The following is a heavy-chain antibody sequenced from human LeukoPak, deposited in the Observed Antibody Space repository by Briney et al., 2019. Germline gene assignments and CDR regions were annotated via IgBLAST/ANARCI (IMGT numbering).Heavy chain of an antibody. CDR2: IYHSGST. D-gene: IGHD3-22*01. V-gene: IGHV4-4*02. CDR3: ARHPYYYDSSGYYYAGRDY. J-gene: IGHJ4*02. CDR1: GGSISSSNW. Sequence: SGTLSLTCAVSGGSISSSNWWSWVRQPPGKGLEWIGEIYHSGSTNYNPSLKSRVTISVDKSKNQFSLKLSSVTAADTAVYYCARHPYYYDSSGYYYAGRDYWGQGTLVTVSS.